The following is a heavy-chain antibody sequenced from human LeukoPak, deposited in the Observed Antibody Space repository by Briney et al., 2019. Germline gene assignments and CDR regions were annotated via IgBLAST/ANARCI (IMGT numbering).Heavy chain of an antibody. D-gene: IGHD3-10*01. CDR3: AKVPYSYYYGSGSYSFDY. V-gene: IGHV3-23*01. CDR1: GFTFSSYA. CDR2: ISGSGGST. Sequence: GGSLRLSCAASGFTFSSYAMGWVRQAPGEGLEWVSSISGSGGSTYYADSVKGRFTISRDNSKNTLSLQMNSLRAEDTAVYYCAKVPYSYYYGSGSYSFDYWGQGTLVTVSS. J-gene: IGHJ4*02.